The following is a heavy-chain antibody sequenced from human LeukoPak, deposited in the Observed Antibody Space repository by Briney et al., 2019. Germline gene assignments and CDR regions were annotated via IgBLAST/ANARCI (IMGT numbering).Heavy chain of an antibody. CDR1: GGSISSSNW. D-gene: IGHD5-18*01. CDR3: ARDSLRNTADASDI. Sequence: MPSGTLSLTCAVSGGSISSSNWWSWVRQPPGKGLEWIGEIYHSGSTNYNPSLKSRVTISVDKSKNQFSLKLSSVTAADTAVYYCARDSLRNTADASDIWGQGTMVTVSS. CDR2: IYHSGST. V-gene: IGHV4-4*02. J-gene: IGHJ3*02.